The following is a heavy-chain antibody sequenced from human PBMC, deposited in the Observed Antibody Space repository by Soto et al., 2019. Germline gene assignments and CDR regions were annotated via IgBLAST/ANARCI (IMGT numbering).Heavy chain of an antibody. D-gene: IGHD3-9*01. CDR2: IYSGGST. Sequence: QLGGSLRLSCAASGFTVSSNYMSWVRQAPGKGLEWVSVIYSGGSTYYADSVKGRFTISRDNSKNTLYLQMNSLRAEDTAVYYCARDILTGYALLSTPTDWGQGTLVTVSS. V-gene: IGHV3-66*01. CDR3: ARDILTGYALLSTPTD. CDR1: GFTVSSNY. J-gene: IGHJ4*02.